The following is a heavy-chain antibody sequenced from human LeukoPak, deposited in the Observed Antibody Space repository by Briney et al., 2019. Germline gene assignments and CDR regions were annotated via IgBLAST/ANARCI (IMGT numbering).Heavy chain of an antibody. D-gene: IGHD3-16*01. Sequence: GGSLTLSCAASGFTFSSYWMNWASQAPGQGLEWVASINHNGNVNYYVDSVKGRFTISRDNAKNSLYLQMSNLRAEDTAVYFCARGGGLDVWGQGATVTVSS. CDR2: INHNGNVN. CDR3: ARGGGLDV. J-gene: IGHJ6*02. V-gene: IGHV3-7*03. CDR1: GFTFSSYW.